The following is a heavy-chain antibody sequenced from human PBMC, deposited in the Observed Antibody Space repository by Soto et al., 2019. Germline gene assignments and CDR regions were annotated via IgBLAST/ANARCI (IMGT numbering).Heavy chain of an antibody. CDR3: AKDWYPLIIAAAGLFDY. J-gene: IGHJ4*02. V-gene: IGHV4-59*12. CDR1: GGSISSYY. CDR2: LYYSGST. Sequence: XXTLSLRCTVSGGSISSYYGRWILQPPGKGLEWLGYLYYSGSTNYNPSLKSRVTISVDTSKNQFSLKLSSVTAEETAVYYCAKDWYPLIIAAAGLFDYWGQGTLVTVSS. D-gene: IGHD6-13*01.